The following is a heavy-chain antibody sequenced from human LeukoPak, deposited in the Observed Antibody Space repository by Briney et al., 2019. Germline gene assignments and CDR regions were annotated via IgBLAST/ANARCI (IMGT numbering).Heavy chain of an antibody. Sequence: PGGSLRLSCAASGFTFSSYAMSWVRQAPGKGLEWVSAISGSGGSTYYADSVKGRFTISRDNSKNTLYLQMNSLRAEDTAVYYCAKDFTAPRGEVAATLDYWGQGTLVTVSS. CDR3: AKDFTAPRGEVAATLDY. CDR2: ISGSGGST. CDR1: GFTFSSYA. J-gene: IGHJ4*02. V-gene: IGHV3-23*01. D-gene: IGHD2-15*01.